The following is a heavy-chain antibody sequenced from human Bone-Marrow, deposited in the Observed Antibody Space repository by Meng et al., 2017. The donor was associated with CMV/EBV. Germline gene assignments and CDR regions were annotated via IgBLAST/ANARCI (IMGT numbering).Heavy chain of an antibody. Sequence: SVKVSCKASGYTFTSYYMHWVRQAPGQGLEWMGGIIPIFGTANYAQKFQGRVTITTDESTSTAYMELSSLRSEDTAVYYCARGVPAAIRREGYYGMDVWGQGTTVTVSS. CDR1: GYTFTSYY. J-gene: IGHJ6*02. D-gene: IGHD2-2*02. CDR3: ARGVPAAIRREGYYGMDV. V-gene: IGHV1-69*05. CDR2: IIPIFGTA.